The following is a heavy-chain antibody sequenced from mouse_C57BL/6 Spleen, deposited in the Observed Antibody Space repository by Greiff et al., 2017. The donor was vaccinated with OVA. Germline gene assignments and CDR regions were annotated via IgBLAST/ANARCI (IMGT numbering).Heavy chain of an antibody. J-gene: IGHJ2*01. V-gene: IGHV1-53*01. CDR1: GYTFTSYW. D-gene: IGHD2-3*01. CDR3: ARSWVYDGPEDY. CDR2: INPSNGGT. Sequence: QVQLQQSGTELVKPGASVKLSCKASGYTFTSYWMHWVKQRPGQGLEWIGNINPSNGGTNYNEKFKSKATLTVDKSSSTAYMQLSSLTSEDSAVYYCARSWVYDGPEDYWGQGTTLTVSS.